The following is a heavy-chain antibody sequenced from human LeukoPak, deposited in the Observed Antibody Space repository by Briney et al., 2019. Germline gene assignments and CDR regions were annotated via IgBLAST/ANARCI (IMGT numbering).Heavy chain of an antibody. Sequence: PGGTLRLSCAASGFTFSDYYMSWIRQAPGKGLEWVSSISSSSSYIYYADSVKGRFTISRDNAKNSLYLQMNSLRAEDTAVYYCARDIVVVPAAEKAFDIWGQGTMVTVSS. D-gene: IGHD2-2*01. V-gene: IGHV3-11*06. CDR2: ISSSSSYI. CDR1: GFTFSDYY. J-gene: IGHJ3*02. CDR3: ARDIVVVPAAEKAFDI.